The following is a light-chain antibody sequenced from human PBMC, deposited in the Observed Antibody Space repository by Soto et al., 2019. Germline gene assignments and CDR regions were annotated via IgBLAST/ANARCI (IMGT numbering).Light chain of an antibody. CDR1: QSVSSSY. Sequence: EIGLSQSPGTLSLSPGERATLSCRASQSVSSSYLAWYQQKPGQAPRLLIYGASSRATGIPDRFSGSGSGTDFTLTISRLEPEDFAVHYCQQYGSSPWTFDQGTKVDIK. CDR3: QQYGSSPWT. J-gene: IGKJ1*01. CDR2: GAS. V-gene: IGKV3-20*01.